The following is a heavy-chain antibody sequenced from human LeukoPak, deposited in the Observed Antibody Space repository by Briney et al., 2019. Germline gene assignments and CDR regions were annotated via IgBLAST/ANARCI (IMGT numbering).Heavy chain of an antibody. J-gene: IGHJ5*02. CDR2: ISYDGSNT. V-gene: IGHV3-30-3*01. CDR3: ARAVVGYCSGGSCPLNSWFDP. CDR1: GFIFSSYA. D-gene: IGHD2-15*01. Sequence: PGTSLRLSCAASGFIFSSYAMHWVRQAPGKGLEWVAVISYDGSNTFHADSVKGRLTVSRDNSKNTLFLQMNSLRVEDTAVYYCARAVVGYCSGGSCPLNSWFDPWGQGTLVTVSS.